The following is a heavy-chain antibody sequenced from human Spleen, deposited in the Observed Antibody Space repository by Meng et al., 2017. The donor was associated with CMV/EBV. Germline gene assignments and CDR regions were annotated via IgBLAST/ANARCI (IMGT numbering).Heavy chain of an antibody. J-gene: IGHJ5*02. V-gene: IGHV4-61*01. Sequence: TCTVSGGYVSSGSSCWSLLRQPPGKGLEWIGSIYYSGNTDYNPSLKSRLTISVDTSKSQFSLELYSVTAADTAVYYCARGLATASFWFDAWGQGTLVT. CDR2: IYYSGNT. D-gene: IGHD5-18*01. CDR1: GGYVSSGSSC. CDR3: ARGLATASFWFDA.